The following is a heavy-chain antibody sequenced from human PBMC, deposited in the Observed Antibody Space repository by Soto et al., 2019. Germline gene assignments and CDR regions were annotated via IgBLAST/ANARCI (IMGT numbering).Heavy chain of an antibody. CDR1: GFTFSDHY. CDR2: TRNKANSYTT. CDR3: ARVARRGSYYDY. Sequence: EVQLVESGGGLVQPGGSLRLSCAASGFTFSDHYMDWVRQAPGKGLEWVGRTRNKANSYTTEYAASVKGRFTISRDDSKNSLYLQMNSLKPEDTAVYYCARVARRGSYYDYWGQGTLVTVSS. V-gene: IGHV3-72*01. J-gene: IGHJ4*02. D-gene: IGHD1-26*01.